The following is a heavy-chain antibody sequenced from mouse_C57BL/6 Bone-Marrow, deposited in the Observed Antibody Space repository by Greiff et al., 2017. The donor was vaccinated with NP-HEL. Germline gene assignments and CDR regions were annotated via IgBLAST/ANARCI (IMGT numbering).Heavy chain of an antibody. V-gene: IGHV14-3*01. Sequence: VQLQQSVAELVRPGASVKLSCTASGFNIKNTYMHWVKQRPEQGLAWIGRIDPANGNTKYAPKFQGKATITADTSSNTAYLQLSSLTSEDTAIYYCAGQYYGSSPYFDYWGQGTTLTVSS. CDR3: AGQYYGSSPYFDY. J-gene: IGHJ2*01. CDR1: GFNIKNTY. D-gene: IGHD1-1*01. CDR2: IDPANGNT.